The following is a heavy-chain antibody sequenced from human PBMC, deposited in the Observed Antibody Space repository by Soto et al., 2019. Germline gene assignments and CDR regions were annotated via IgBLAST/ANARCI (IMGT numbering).Heavy chain of an antibody. V-gene: IGHV4-59*01. Sequence: PSETLSLTCSVSGGSMSGYHWSWIRQSPGRGLEWIGYIYYSGSTTYNPSLKSRVTISVDTSKNRFSLRLRSVTPADTAVYYCARQRGNYFYYGMDVCGQGTTVTVSS. J-gene: IGHJ6*02. CDR1: GGSMSGYH. CDR2: IYYSGST. CDR3: ARQRGNYFYYGMDV. D-gene: IGHD3-16*01.